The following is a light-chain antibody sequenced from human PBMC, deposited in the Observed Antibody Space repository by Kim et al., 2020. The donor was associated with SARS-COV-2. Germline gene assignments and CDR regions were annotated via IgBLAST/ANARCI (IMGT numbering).Light chain of an antibody. V-gene: IGLV3-1*01. CDR3: QAWDSSTFYV. J-gene: IGLJ1*01. CDR2: QDT. Sequence: SYELTQPPSVSVSPGQTASITCSGDKLGDXXACWXQXXPXQSPLLVIYQDTKRPSGIPERFSGSNSGNTATLTISGTQAMDEADYYCQAWDSSTFYVFGT. CDR1: KLGDXX.